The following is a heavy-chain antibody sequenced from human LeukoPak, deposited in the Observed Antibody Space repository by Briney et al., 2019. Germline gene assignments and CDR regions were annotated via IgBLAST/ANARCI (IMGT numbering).Heavy chain of an antibody. Sequence: GGSLRLSCAASGFPFSSYAMSWVRQAPGKGLEWVSAISGSGGSTYYADSVKGRFTISRDNSKNTLYLQMNSLRAEDTAVYYCATLGGSYYGFDYWGQGTLVTVSS. J-gene: IGHJ4*02. CDR1: GFPFSSYA. D-gene: IGHD1-26*01. V-gene: IGHV3-23*01. CDR3: ATLGGSYYGFDY. CDR2: ISGSGGST.